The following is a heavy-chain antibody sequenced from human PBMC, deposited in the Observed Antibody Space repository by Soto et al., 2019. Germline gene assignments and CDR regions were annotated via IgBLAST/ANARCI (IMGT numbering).Heavy chain of an antibody. CDR2: IYWDDDK. Sequence: QITVKESGLTLVKPTETLTLTCTFSGFSLSTNGMGVGWIRQPPGKALEWLALIYWDDDKRYSPSLRSRLTIIKDTSKNQVDLTMTNMEPVDTGTYYCARRTRGVYDLDRLWEQFDYWGQGTLVSVSS. V-gene: IGHV2-5*02. CDR1: GFSLSTNGMG. D-gene: IGHD3-3*01. J-gene: IGHJ4*02. CDR3: ARRTRGVYDLDRLWEQFDY.